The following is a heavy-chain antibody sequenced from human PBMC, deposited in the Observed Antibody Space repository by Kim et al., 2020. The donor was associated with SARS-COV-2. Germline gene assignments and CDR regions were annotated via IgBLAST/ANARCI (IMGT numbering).Heavy chain of an antibody. V-gene: IGHV3-66*02. J-gene: IGHJ6*02. Sequence: GGSLRLSCAASGFTVSSNYMSWVRQAPGKGLEWVSVIYSGGSTYYADSVKGRFTISRDNSKNTLYLQMNSLRAEDTAVYYCARESVDFYGMDVWGQGTTVTVSS. CDR1: GFTVSSNY. CDR3: ARESVDFYGMDV. CDR2: IYSGGST.